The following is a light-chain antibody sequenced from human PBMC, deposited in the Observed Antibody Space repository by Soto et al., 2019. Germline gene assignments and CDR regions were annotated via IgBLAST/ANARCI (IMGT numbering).Light chain of an antibody. CDR1: QSISSNY. CDR3: QQYGSSRWT. CDR2: GAS. Sequence: EIVLTQSPGTLSLSPGERATLSCRASQSISSNYLAWYQQKPGQGPRLLIYGASNRATGIPDRFSGSGSGTDFTLTISRLEPEDFAVYYCQQYGSSRWTFGQGTKVEFK. J-gene: IGKJ1*01. V-gene: IGKV3-20*01.